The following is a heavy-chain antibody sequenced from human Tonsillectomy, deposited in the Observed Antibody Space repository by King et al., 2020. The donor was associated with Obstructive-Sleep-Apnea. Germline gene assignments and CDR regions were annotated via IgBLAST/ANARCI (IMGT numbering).Heavy chain of an antibody. V-gene: IGHV3-7*01. Sequence: VQLVESGGGLVQPGGSLRLSCAASGFSFSSNWMAWVRQPPGKGLEWVAKIKEDGSEAYYVDSVRGRFTISRDNARNSLSLQMNDLRAEDLAVHYCARXTXXXXXXXXXGALVTVLS. CDR1: GFSFSSNW. J-gene: IGHJ4*02. CDR2: IKEDGSEA. CDR3: ARXTXXXXXX.